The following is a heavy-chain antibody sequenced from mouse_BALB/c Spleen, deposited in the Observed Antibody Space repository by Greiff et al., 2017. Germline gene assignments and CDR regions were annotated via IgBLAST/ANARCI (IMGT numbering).Heavy chain of an antibody. J-gene: IGHJ4*01. Sequence: EVQLQQSGPGLVKPSQSLSLTCSVTGYSITSGYYWNWIRQFPGNKLEWMGYISYDGSNNYNPSLKNRISITRDTSKNQFFLKLNSVTTEDTATYYCARGGDYYGYAMDYWGQGTSVTVSS. D-gene: IGHD1-1*01. CDR1: GYSITSGYY. V-gene: IGHV3-6*02. CDR3: ARGGDYYGYAMDY. CDR2: ISYDGSN.